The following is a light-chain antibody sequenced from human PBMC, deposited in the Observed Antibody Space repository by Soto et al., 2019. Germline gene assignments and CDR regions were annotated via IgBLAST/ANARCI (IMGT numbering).Light chain of an antibody. CDR3: QQYGSSSWT. CDR1: QSISSSY. Sequence: EIVLTESPGTLSLSPGKRATLSCRASQSISSSYLAWYQQRPGQAPRLLIYGGSSRATGIPDRFSGSGSGTEFPLTISKLEPEDFAVYYCQQYGSSSWTFGQGTKVEIK. J-gene: IGKJ1*01. CDR2: GGS. V-gene: IGKV3-20*01.